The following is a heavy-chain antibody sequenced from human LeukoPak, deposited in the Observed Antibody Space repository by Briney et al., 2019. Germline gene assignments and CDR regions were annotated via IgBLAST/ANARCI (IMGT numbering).Heavy chain of an antibody. Sequence: PGRSLRLSCAASGFTFSIYVIHWVRQAPGKGLEWVAVISYEGSNKYYADSVKGRFTISRDNSKNTLYLQMSSLRVEDTAVYYCARGRDGYTNSNGELWYFDLWGRGTLVTVSS. D-gene: IGHD5-24*01. CDR3: ARGRDGYTNSNGELWYFDL. J-gene: IGHJ2*01. CDR2: ISYEGSNK. CDR1: GFTFSIYV. V-gene: IGHV3-30-3*01.